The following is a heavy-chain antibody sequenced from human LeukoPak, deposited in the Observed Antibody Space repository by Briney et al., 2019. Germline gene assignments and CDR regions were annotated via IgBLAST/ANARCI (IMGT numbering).Heavy chain of an antibody. Sequence: ASVKVSCKASGYTFTSYDINWVRQATGQGLEWMGWMNPNSGNTGYAQKFQGRVTMTRNTSISTAYMELSSLRSEDTAVYYCARGLIAAGAYYMDVWGQGTTVTVSS. J-gene: IGHJ6*03. D-gene: IGHD6-25*01. CDR2: MNPNSGNT. V-gene: IGHV1-8*01. CDR3: ARGLIAAGAYYMDV. CDR1: GYTFTSYD.